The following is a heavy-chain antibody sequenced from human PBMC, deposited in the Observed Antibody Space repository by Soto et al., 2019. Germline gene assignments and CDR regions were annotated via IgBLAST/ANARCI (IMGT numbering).Heavy chain of an antibody. CDR3: ARGGPYYDSSGYYYRH. CDR2: MNPNSGNT. V-gene: IGHV1-8*01. Sequence: ASVKVSCKASGYTFTSCDINCVRQATGQGLEWMGWMNPNSGNTGYAQKFQGRVTMTRNTSISTAYMELSSLRSEDTAVYYCARGGPYYDSSGYYYRHWGQGTLVTVSS. CDR1: GYTFTSCD. D-gene: IGHD3-22*01. J-gene: IGHJ4*02.